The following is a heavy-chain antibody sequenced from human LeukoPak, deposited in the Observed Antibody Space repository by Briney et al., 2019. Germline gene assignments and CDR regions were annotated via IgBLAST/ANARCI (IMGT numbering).Heavy chain of an antibody. D-gene: IGHD3-3*01. Sequence: GGSLRLSCAASGFTFSSYSMNWVRQAPGKGLEWVSSISSSSSYIYYADSVKGRFTISRDNAKNSLYLQMNSLRAEDTAAYYCARDGTIFGVVTLGFDYWGQGTLVTVSS. CDR1: GFTFSSYS. V-gene: IGHV3-21*01. CDR3: ARDGTIFGVVTLGFDY. J-gene: IGHJ4*02. CDR2: ISSSSSYI.